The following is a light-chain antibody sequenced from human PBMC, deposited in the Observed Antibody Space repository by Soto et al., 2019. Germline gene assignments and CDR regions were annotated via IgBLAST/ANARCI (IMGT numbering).Light chain of an antibody. CDR1: ALPKQY. CDR2: KDC. CDR3: QSADSSGTYRV. V-gene: IGLV3-25*03. Sequence: SYELTQPPSVSVSPGQTARITCSGDALPKQYAYWYQQRPGQAPVLVIYKDCERPSGIPERFSGSSSGTTVTLTISGVQAEDEADYYCQSADSSGTYRVFGGGTKVTVL. J-gene: IGLJ3*02.